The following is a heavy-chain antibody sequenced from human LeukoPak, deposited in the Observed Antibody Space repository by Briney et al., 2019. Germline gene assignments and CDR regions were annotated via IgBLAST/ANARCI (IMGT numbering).Heavy chain of an antibody. CDR3: AREVRGYESSGYYYY. D-gene: IGHD3-22*01. J-gene: IGHJ4*02. CDR2: IVGSSSYT. V-gene: IGHV3-11*06. Sequence: PGGSLRLSCAASGFNFRDYHMSWIRQAPGKGLEWVAYIVGSSSYTNYADSVKGRFTISRDNSKNTLYLQMNSLRAEDTAVYYCAREVRGYESSGYYYYWGQGTLVTVSS. CDR1: GFNFRDYH.